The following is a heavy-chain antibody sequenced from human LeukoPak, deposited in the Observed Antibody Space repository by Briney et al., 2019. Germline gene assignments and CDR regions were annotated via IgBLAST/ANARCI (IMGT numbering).Heavy chain of an antibody. V-gene: IGHV3-23*01. Sequence: GGSLRLSCAASGFTFSSYAMSWVRQAPGKGLEWVSAISGSGGSTYYADSVKGRFAIPRGNSKNTLYLQMNSLRAEDTAVYYCAKVASSGYYYPLDYWGQGTLVTVSS. CDR2: ISGSGGST. D-gene: IGHD3-22*01. J-gene: IGHJ4*02. CDR3: AKVASSGYYYPLDY. CDR1: GFTFSSYA.